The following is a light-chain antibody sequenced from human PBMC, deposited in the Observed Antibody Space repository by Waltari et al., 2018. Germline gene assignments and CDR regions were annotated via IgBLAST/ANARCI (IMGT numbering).Light chain of an antibody. J-gene: IGKJ1*01. V-gene: IGKV3-20*01. Sequence: EIVLTQSPGTQSLSPGERATLSCRASQSFSSSYLAWYYQKPGQAPRLLIYGASNRATGIPDRFSGSGSGTDFTLTISRLEPEDFALYYCQQYGTSLWTFGQGTKVEIK. CDR3: QQYGTSLWT. CDR2: GAS. CDR1: QSFSSSY.